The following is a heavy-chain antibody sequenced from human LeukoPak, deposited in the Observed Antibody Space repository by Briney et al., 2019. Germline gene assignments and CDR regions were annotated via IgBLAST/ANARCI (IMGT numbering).Heavy chain of an antibody. V-gene: IGHV4-59*01. Sequence: AQTLALTCTVSGRSISSYYWSWIRHPPGKGLEWIGYIYYSGSTNYNPSLKSRVTISVDTSKHQFSLKLSSVTAADTAVYYCARATRIAAAGLWFDPWGQGTLVTVSS. CDR1: GRSISSYY. D-gene: IGHD6-13*01. CDR3: ARATRIAAAGLWFDP. CDR2: IYYSGST. J-gene: IGHJ5*02.